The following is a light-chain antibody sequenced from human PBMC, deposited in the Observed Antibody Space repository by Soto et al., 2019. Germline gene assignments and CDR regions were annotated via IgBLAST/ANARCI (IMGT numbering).Light chain of an antibody. CDR2: DAS. J-gene: IGKJ5*01. CDR3: QQRSSWIT. V-gene: IGKV3-11*01. Sequence: EIVLTQSPGTLSLSPGERATLSCRASQSVSSTLAWYQQKPGQAPRLLIYDASNRATGIPARFSGSGSATDFTLTISSLEPEDFAVYYCQQRSSWITFGQGTRLEIK. CDR1: QSVSST.